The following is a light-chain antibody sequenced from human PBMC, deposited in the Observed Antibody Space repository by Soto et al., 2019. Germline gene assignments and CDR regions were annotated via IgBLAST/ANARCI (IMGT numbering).Light chain of an antibody. CDR1: SSDVGGYNY. Sequence: QSALTQPPSASGSPGQSVTISCTGTSSDVGGYNYVSWYQQHPGKHPKLMIYEVSKRPSGVPDRFSGPKSGNTASLTVSGLQAEDEADYYCSSYAGSNNYVFGTGTKVTVL. CDR3: SSYAGSNNYV. J-gene: IGLJ1*01. CDR2: EVS. V-gene: IGLV2-8*01.